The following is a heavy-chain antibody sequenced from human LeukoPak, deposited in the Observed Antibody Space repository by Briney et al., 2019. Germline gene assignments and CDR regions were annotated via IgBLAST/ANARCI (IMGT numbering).Heavy chain of an antibody. Sequence: SETLSLTCTVSGGSISSGSYYWSWIRQPAGKGLEWIGRIYTSGSTNYNPSLKSRVTISVDTSKNQFSLKLSSVTAADTAVYYRAGERKGDSSGYYFDYWGQGTLVTVSS. D-gene: IGHD3-22*01. CDR3: AGERKGDSSGYYFDY. J-gene: IGHJ4*02. V-gene: IGHV4-61*02. CDR1: GGSISSGSYY. CDR2: IYTSGST.